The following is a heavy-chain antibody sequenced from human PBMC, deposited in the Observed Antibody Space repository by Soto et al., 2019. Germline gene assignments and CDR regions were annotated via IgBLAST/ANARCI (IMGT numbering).Heavy chain of an antibody. CDR1: GFTFSSYG. D-gene: IGHD5-18*01. Sequence: QVQLVESGGGVVQPGRSLRLSCAASGFTFSSYGMHWVRQAPGKGLEWVAVIWYDGSNKYYADSVKGRFTISRDNSKNTLYLQMNSLRAEDTAVYYCARDRIQLSLGDWFDPWGQGTLVTVSS. CDR3: ARDRIQLSLGDWFDP. CDR2: IWYDGSNK. V-gene: IGHV3-33*01. J-gene: IGHJ5*02.